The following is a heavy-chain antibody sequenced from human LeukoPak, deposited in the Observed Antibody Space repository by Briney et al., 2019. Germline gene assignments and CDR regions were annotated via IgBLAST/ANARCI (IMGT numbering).Heavy chain of an antibody. D-gene: IGHD1-26*01. CDR1: GFNFDDYA. CDR2: ISWNNGNI. CDR3: ARALVGATPRGAFDI. Sequence: GGSLRLSREASGFNFDDYAMHWVRQAPGKGLEWVSGISWNNGNIGYADSVKGRFTISRDNAKNSLYLQMNSLRTEDMALYYCARALVGATPRGAFDIWGQGTMVTVSS. V-gene: IGHV3-9*03. J-gene: IGHJ3*02.